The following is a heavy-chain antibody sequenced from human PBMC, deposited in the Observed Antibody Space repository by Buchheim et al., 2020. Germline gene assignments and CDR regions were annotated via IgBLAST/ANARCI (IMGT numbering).Heavy chain of an antibody. CDR2: FYDSEST. V-gene: IGHV4-39*07. D-gene: IGHD3-16*02. Sequence: QLQLQESGPGLVKASETLSLTCTVSGGSISSSSSYWGWVRQPPGRGLEWIGSFYDSESTYYNPSLKSRVNISVDTSQNQFSLKLNSVTAADTAVYYCARVYPVFDYWGQGTL. CDR3: ARVYPVFDY. CDR1: GGSISSSSSY. J-gene: IGHJ4*02.